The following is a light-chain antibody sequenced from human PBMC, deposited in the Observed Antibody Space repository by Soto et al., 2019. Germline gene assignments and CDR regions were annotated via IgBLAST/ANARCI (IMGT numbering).Light chain of an antibody. CDR2: DDN. V-gene: IGLV1-51*01. Sequence: HYVLTQPPSVSAAPGQKVTISCSGSSSNIGGNSVSWYQQLPGTAPKLLIYDDNKRPSGIPDRFSGSKSGTSATLGITGFQTGDEADYYCGSWDSSLSAYVFGTGTKVTV. J-gene: IGLJ1*01. CDR1: SSNIGGNS. CDR3: GSWDSSLSAYV.